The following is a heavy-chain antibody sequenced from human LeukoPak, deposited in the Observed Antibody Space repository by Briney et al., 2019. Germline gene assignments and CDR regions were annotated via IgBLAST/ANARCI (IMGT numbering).Heavy chain of an antibody. CDR1: GGTFSSYA. J-gene: IGHJ4*02. D-gene: IGHD1-26*01. CDR2: IIPILGIA. Sequence: GASVKVSCKASGGTFSSYAISWVRQAPGQGLEWMGRIIPILGIANYAQKFQGRVTITADKSTSTAYMELSSLRSEDTAVYYCVRGTAGAHFDYWGQGTLVTVSS. CDR3: VRGTAGAHFDY. V-gene: IGHV1-69*04.